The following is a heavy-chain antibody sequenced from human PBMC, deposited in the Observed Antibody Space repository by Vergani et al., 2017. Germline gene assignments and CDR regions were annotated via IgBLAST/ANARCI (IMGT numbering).Heavy chain of an antibody. CDR1: SFKLGDYA. D-gene: IGHD3-3*01. J-gene: IGHJ2*01. CDR3: AKDHYDFWSGYPNLSPFDL. Sequence: VQLVESGGGVVQPGRSLRLSCTPSSFKLGDYAMHWVRQAPGKGLEWVSGISWNSGSIGYADSVKGRFTISRDNAKNSLYLQMNSLRAEDTALYYCAKDHYDFWSGYPNLSPFDLWGRGTLVTVSS. V-gene: IGHV3-9*01. CDR2: ISWNSGSI.